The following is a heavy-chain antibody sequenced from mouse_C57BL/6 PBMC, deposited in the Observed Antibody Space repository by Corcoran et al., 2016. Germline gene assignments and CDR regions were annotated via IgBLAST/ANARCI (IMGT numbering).Heavy chain of an antibody. D-gene: IGHD2-12*01. CDR2: ISYDGSN. J-gene: IGHJ3*01. V-gene: IGHV3-6*01. CDR1: GYSITSGYY. Sequence: DVQLQESGPGLVKPSQSLSLTCSVTGYSITSGYYWNWIRQFPGNKLEWMGYISYDGSNNYNPSLKNRISITRDTSKNQFFLKLNSVTTEDTATYYCASDYEGAYWGQGTLVTVSA. CDR3: ASDYEGAY.